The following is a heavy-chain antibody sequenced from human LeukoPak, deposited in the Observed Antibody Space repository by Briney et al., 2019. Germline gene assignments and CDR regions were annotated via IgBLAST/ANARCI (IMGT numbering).Heavy chain of an antibody. Sequence: GESLKISCKGSGYSFTSYWIGWVRQMPGKGLEWMGVIYPGDSDTRYTPSLQGQVTISADKSVNTAYLQWGSLKASDTAMYYCARSGSYSRSSAGVYWGQGTLVTVSS. CDR3: ARSGSYSRSSAGVY. J-gene: IGHJ4*02. V-gene: IGHV5-51*01. D-gene: IGHD6-6*01. CDR2: IYPGDSDT. CDR1: GYSFTSYW.